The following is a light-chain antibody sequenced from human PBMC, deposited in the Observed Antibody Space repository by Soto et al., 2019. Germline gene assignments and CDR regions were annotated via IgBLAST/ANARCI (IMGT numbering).Light chain of an antibody. V-gene: IGKV1-33*01. Sequence: DIQMTRSPSTLSASVEDRVTITCQASQDISNYLNWYQQKPGKAPKLLIYDASNLETGVPSRFSGSGYGTDFNFTISSLQPEDIATYYCQQYDNLPLTFGGGTKVDIK. J-gene: IGKJ4*01. CDR1: QDISNY. CDR3: QQYDNLPLT. CDR2: DAS.